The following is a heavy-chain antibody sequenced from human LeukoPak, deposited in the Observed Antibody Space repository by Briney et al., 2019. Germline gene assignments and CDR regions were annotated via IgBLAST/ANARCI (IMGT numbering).Heavy chain of an antibody. J-gene: IGHJ3*01. CDR3: VIAYSINYADP. CDR1: GFTFSSYG. D-gene: IGHD4-11*01. V-gene: IGHV3-23*01. Sequence: GGSLRLSCAGSGFTFSSYGMSWVRQAPGKGLEWVSSMSGSGDYIYYADSVKGRFTISRDNSKKTLYLQMNSLRAEDTALYYCVIAYSINYADPWGQGTMVTVSS. CDR2: MSGSGDYI.